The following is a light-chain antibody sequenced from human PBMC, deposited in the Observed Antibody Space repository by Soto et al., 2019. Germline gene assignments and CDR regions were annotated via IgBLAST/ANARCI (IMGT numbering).Light chain of an antibody. CDR3: CSYAGSYTHV. J-gene: IGLJ1*01. V-gene: IGLV1-47*01. CDR2: RNN. CDR1: TSNIGSNY. Sequence: QSVLTQPPSASGTPGQRVTISCSGSTSNIGSNYVYWYQHLPGTAPKLLIYRNNQRPSGVPDRFSGSKSGTSASLAISGLRSEDEADYYCCSYAGSYTHVFGTGTKLTVL.